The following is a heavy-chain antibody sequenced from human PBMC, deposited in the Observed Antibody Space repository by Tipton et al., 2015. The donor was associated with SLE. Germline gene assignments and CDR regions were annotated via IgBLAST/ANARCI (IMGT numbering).Heavy chain of an antibody. Sequence: TLSLTCIISGDSISSNNYYWAWIRQPPGKGLEWIGYTHYSGSSNYNPSLKGRVTMSVDTSKNQFSLRLSSVTAADTALYYCARETRVDATFSKYNRFDPWGQGALVSVSS. CDR3: ARETRVDATFSKYNRFDP. CDR1: GDSISSNNYY. V-gene: IGHV4-61*01. D-gene: IGHD1-26*01. J-gene: IGHJ5*02. CDR2: THYSGSS.